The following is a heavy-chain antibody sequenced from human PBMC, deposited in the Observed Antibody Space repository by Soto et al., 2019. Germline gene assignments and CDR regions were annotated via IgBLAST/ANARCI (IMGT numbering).Heavy chain of an antibody. CDR2: IYSGGDT. V-gene: IGHV3-66*01. CDR3: ARGGSGRYPNSLYS. D-gene: IGHD2-15*01. Sequence: PGGSLRLSCAASGFIVSNNYISWVRQAPGKGLEWVSIIYSGGDTYYPDSVRGRFTISRDNSKNTVYLQINSLTVEDTAVYYFARGGSGRYPNSLYSRAPGTRVIVSS. CDR1: GFIVSNNY. J-gene: IGHJ1*01.